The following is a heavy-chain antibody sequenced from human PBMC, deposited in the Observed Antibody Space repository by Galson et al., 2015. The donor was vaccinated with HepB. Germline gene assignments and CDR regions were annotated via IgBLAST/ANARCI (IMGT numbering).Heavy chain of an antibody. CDR1: GGTFSRYA. Sequence: SVKVSCKASGGTFSRYAISWVRQAPGQGLEWMGGIIPIFGTANYAQKFQGRVTITADESTSTAYMELSSLRAEDTAVYYCAKDFRGYGDYVAYFDYWGQGTLVTVSS. D-gene: IGHD4-17*01. J-gene: IGHJ4*02. CDR2: IIPIFGTA. V-gene: IGHV1-69*13. CDR3: AKDFRGYGDYVAYFDY.